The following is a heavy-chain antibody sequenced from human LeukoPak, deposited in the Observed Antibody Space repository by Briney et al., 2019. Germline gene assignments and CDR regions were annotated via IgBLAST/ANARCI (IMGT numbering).Heavy chain of an antibody. D-gene: IGHD1-1*01. CDR2: VDHTGST. CDR3: ARGRVSSSTWYSTYYYYFYMDV. CDR1: DDSITLYY. V-gene: IGHV4-59*01. Sequence: SETLSLTCSVSDDSITLYYWTWIRQPPGKGLEWIGYVDHTGSTNFNPSLNGRVSISRDTTKNLFSLRLRSVTAADTAVYFCARGRVSSSTWYSTYYYYFYMDVWGKGTTVTVSS. J-gene: IGHJ6*03.